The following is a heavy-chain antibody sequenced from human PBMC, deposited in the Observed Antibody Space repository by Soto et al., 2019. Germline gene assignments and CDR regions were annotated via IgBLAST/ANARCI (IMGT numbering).Heavy chain of an antibody. CDR3: AKGPYSSGRYGFDH. CDR1: GLAFSAYH. Sequence: VQLEDSGGGVVQPGKSLRLSCVVSGLAFSAYHMSWVRQAPGKGLEWLSVISYDAREQFYADSVRGRFTISRDNSRDTFFLQMSNLRVEDTAVYYCAKGPYSSGRYGFDHWGQGTLVIVSS. V-gene: IGHV3-30*18. D-gene: IGHD6-19*01. J-gene: IGHJ4*02. CDR2: ISYDAREQ.